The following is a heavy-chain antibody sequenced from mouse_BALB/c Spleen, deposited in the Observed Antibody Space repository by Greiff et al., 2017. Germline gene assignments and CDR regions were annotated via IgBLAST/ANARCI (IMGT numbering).Heavy chain of an antibody. J-gene: IGHJ4*01. CDR2: ISSGSSTI. CDR3: ARTYGNYVPMDY. D-gene: IGHD2-10*02. Sequence: VQLKESGGGLVQPGGSRKLSCAASGFTFSSFGMHWVRQAPEKGLEWVAYISSGSSTIYYADTVKGRFTISRDNPKNTLFLQMTSLRSEDTAMYYCARTYGNYVPMDYWGQGTSVTVSS. V-gene: IGHV5-17*02. CDR1: GFTFSSFG.